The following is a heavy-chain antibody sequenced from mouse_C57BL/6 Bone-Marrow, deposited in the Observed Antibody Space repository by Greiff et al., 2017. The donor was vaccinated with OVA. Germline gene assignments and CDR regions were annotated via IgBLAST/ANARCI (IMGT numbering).Heavy chain of an antibody. D-gene: IGHD3-3*01. Sequence: EVKLVESEGGLVQPGSSMKLSCTASGFTFSDYYMAWVRQVPEKGLEWVANINYDGSSTYYLDSLKSRFIISRDNAKNILYLQMSSLKSEDTATYYCARRRDRNYFDYWGQGTTLTVSS. CDR1: GFTFSDYY. CDR2: INYDGSST. CDR3: ARRRDRNYFDY. V-gene: IGHV5-16*02. J-gene: IGHJ2*01.